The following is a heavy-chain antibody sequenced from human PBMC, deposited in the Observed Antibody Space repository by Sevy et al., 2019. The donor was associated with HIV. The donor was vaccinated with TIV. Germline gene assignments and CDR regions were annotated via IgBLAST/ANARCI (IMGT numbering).Heavy chain of an antibody. D-gene: IGHD2-2*01. CDR3: ARGAYQLLYYFHGMDL. CDR2: ISSTSSTI. Sequence: GGSLRLSCAASGFTFSSYSMNWVRQAPGKGLEWVSYISSTSSTIYYADSVKGRFTISRDNAKNSLYLQMNSLRDEDTAVYYCARGAYQLLYYFHGMDLWGQGTTVTVSS. V-gene: IGHV3-48*02. J-gene: IGHJ6*02. CDR1: GFTFSSYS.